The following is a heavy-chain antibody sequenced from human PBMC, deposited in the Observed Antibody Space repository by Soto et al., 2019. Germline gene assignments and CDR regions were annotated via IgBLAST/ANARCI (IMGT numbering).Heavy chain of an antibody. CDR1: GFNFRDFW. J-gene: IGHJ4*02. V-gene: IGHV3-74*01. Sequence: GGSLRLSCEASGFNFRDFWMHWVRQPPGKGPEWVSNIPSDGRDVSYADSVRGRFTISRDDARNTPYLQMNDLRVEDTAIYYCTRDDSGLGIDYWGQGTQVTVSS. CDR3: TRDDSGLGIDY. D-gene: IGHD1-26*01. CDR2: IPSDGRDV.